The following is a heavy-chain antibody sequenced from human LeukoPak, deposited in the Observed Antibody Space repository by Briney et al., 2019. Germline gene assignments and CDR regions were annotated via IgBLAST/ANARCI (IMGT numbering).Heavy chain of an antibody. D-gene: IGHD3-10*02. CDR2: IESKTHGGTT. J-gene: IGHJ1*01. Sequence: PGGSLRLSCAASGFTFSNAWMSWVRQAPGKGLEWVGRIESKTHGGTTVYAAPVQGRFTISRDDSKNTLYLQMNSLKTEDTAVYYCTTDTLFVAVEYFQHWGQGTLVTVSS. CDR1: GFTFSNAW. V-gene: IGHV3-15*04. CDR3: TTDTLFVAVEYFQH.